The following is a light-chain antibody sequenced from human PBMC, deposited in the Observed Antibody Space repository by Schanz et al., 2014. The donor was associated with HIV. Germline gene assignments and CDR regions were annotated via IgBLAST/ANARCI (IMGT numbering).Light chain of an antibody. V-gene: IGLV2-23*01. Sequence: QSVLTQPASVSGSPGQSITISCTGTSSDIGAYNYVSWYQQHPGKAPKLMIYEASKRPSGVSNRFSGSRSGNTASLTISGLQAEDEAHYYCCSYAGISTAVVFGGGTKLTVL. J-gene: IGLJ2*01. CDR3: CSYAGISTAVV. CDR2: EAS. CDR1: SSDIGAYNY.